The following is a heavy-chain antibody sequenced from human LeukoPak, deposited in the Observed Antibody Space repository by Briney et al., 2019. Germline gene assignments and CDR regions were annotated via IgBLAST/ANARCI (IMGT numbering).Heavy chain of an antibody. D-gene: IGHD1-26*01. V-gene: IGHV3-64D*06. CDR2: ISGSGNGFSI. J-gene: IGHJ4*02. Sequence: GSLRLSCSASGFVFTNYTMYWVRQAPGKGPEYVSTISGSGNGFSIYYADSVKGRFTISRDDSKSILYLQMNGLRSEDTAVYYCVKDFGRIRGTPDSWGQGTLVTVSS. CDR3: VKDFGRIRGTPDS. CDR1: GFVFTNYT.